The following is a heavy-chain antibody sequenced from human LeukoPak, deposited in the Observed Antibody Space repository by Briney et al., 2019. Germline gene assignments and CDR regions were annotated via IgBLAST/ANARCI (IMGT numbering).Heavy chain of an antibody. V-gene: IGHV3-23*01. D-gene: IGHD3-22*01. CDR1: GFTFSSYA. CDR3: AKDGRDYYDSSGYHYFDY. Sequence: GGSLRLSCAASGFTFSSYAMSWVRQAPGKGLEWVSAISGSGGSTYYADSVKGRFTISRDNSKNTLYLQMNSLRAEDTAVYYCAKDGRDYYDSSGYHYFDYWGQGTLVTVSS. CDR2: ISGSGGST. J-gene: IGHJ4*02.